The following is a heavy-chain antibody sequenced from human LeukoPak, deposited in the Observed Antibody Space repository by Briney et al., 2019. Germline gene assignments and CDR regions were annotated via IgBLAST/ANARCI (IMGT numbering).Heavy chain of an antibody. J-gene: IGHJ4*02. V-gene: IGHV1-18*01. CDR3: ARGSEGYYDSSGYYPHFDY. Sequence: ASVKVSCKASGYAFTSYGISWVRQAPGQGLEWMGWISAYNGNTNYAQKLQGRVTMTTDTSTSTAYMELRSLRSDDTAVYYCARGSEGYYDSSGYYPHFDYWGQGTPVTVSS. CDR1: GYAFTSYG. D-gene: IGHD3-22*01. CDR2: ISAYNGNT.